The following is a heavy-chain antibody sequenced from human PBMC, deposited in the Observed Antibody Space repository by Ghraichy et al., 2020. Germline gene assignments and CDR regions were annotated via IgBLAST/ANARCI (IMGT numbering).Heavy chain of an antibody. CDR1: GGSISSYY. CDR3: ARGKDTAMGDYYGMDV. Sequence: SETLSLTCTVSGGSISSYYWSWIRQPPGKGLEWIGYIYYSGSTNYNPSLKSRVTISVDTSKNQFSLKLSSVTAADTAVYYCARGKDTAMGDYYGMDVWGQGTTVTVSS. V-gene: IGHV4-59*01. J-gene: IGHJ6*02. D-gene: IGHD5-18*01. CDR2: IYYSGST.